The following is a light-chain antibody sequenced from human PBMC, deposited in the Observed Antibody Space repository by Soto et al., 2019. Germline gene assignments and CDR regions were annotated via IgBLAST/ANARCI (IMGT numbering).Light chain of an antibody. Sequence: DIQMTQSPSSLSASVGDRVAITCRSSQSISDYLNWYQQKPGKALKLVIYGASNLQSGITPMVSGSGHGSQFTRTISGLQTDDFASDFCQQSYSLPLTFGPGTKVDV. V-gene: IGKV1-39*01. CDR2: GAS. CDR3: QQSYSLPLT. J-gene: IGKJ3*01. CDR1: QSISDY.